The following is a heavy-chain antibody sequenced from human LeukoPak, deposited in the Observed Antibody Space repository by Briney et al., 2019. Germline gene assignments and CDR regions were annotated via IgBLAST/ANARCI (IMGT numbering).Heavy chain of an antibody. CDR1: GFTFSSYG. D-gene: IGHD3-22*01. V-gene: IGHV3-30*18. CDR3: AKFPGDSSFDY. J-gene: IGHJ4*02. CDR2: ISYDGSNK. Sequence: GGSLRLSCAASGFTFSSYGMHWVRQAPGKGLEWVAVISYDGSNKYYADSVKGRFTISRDSSKNTLYLQMNSLRAEDTAVYYCAKFPGDSSFDYWGQGTLVTVSS.